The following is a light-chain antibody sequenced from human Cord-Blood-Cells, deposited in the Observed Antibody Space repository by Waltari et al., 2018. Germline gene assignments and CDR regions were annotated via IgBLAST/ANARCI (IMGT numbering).Light chain of an antibody. Sequence: SYELTQDPAVSVALGQTVRITCQGDSLSSYYASWYQQKPGQAPVLVIYGKNNRPSGIPDRFSGSSSGNTASLTITGAQAEDEADYYCNSRDSSGNHWVFGGGTKLTVL. J-gene: IGLJ3*02. V-gene: IGLV3-19*01. CDR1: SLSSYY. CDR3: NSRDSSGNHWV. CDR2: GKN.